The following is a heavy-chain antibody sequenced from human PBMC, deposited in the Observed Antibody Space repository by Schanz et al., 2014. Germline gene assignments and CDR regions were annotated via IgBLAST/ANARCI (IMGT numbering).Heavy chain of an antibody. CDR3: ARDLTVDTGYVVHYYYYGMDV. CDR2: INLSGGST. Sequence: QVQLVQSGAEVKKPGASVKVSCKASGYTFTSYSMHWVRQAPGQGLEWKGIINLSGGSTNNAQKFQGRLTMTRDTSTSTAYMELSSLRSDDTAVYYCARDLTVDTGYVVHYYYYGMDVWGQGTTVTVSS. V-gene: IGHV1-46*01. D-gene: IGHD5-12*01. J-gene: IGHJ6*02. CDR1: GYTFTSYS.